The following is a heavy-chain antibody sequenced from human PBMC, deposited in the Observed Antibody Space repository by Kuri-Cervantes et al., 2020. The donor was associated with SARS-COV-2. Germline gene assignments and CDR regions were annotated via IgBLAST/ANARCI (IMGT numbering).Heavy chain of an antibody. Sequence: ESLKISCTVSGGSISSYYWSWIRQPAGKGLEWIGRIYTSGSTNYNPSLKSRVTISVDTSKNQFSLKLSSVTAADTAVYYCARLTTDIVVVPAATDAFDIWGQGTMVTVSS. J-gene: IGHJ3*02. D-gene: IGHD2-2*01. CDR2: IYTSGST. V-gene: IGHV4-4*07. CDR3: ARLTTDIVVVPAATDAFDI. CDR1: GGSISSYY.